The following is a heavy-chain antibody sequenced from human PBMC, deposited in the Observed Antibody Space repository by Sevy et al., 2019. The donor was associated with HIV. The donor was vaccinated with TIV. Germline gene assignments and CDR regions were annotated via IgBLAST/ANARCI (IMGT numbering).Heavy chain of an antibody. CDR3: AIDDYYDSSGYLHDAFDI. CDR2: ISSSSSTI. D-gene: IGHD3-22*01. CDR1: GFTFSSYS. Sequence: GGSLRLSCAASGFTFSSYSMNWVRQAPGKGLEWVSYISSSSSTIYYADSVKGRFTISRDNAKNSLYLQMNSLRDEDTAVYYCAIDDYYDSSGYLHDAFDIWGQGTMVTVSS. J-gene: IGHJ3*02. V-gene: IGHV3-48*02.